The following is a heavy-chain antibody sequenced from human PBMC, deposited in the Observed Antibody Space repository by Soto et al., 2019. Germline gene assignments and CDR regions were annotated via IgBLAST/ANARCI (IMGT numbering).Heavy chain of an antibody. CDR1: GFSFPDYD. J-gene: IGHJ4*02. D-gene: IGHD3-10*01. Sequence: VGSLRLSCEGSGFSFPDYDMNWVRQTPGKGLEWVAAVGRFGNTYYRDSVRGRFTISRDDSRNTVYLQMNRLRVEDTAVYFCAKEGRMRSPAGDYFDSWAQGSLDTVSS. CDR3: AKEGRMRSPAGDYFDS. CDR2: VGRFGNT. V-gene: IGHV3-23*01.